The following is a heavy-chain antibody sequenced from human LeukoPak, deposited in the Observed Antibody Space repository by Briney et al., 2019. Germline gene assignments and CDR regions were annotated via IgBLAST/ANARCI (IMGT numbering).Heavy chain of an antibody. CDR1: GGSISSSSHY. CDR2: IHYSGST. CDR3: ARLNYYDSSGYYYAHYFDY. Sequence: PSETLSLTCTVSGGSISSSSHYWGWIRQPPGKGLEWIGSIHYSGSTYYNPSLKSRVTISVDTSKNQFSLKLSSVTAADTAVYYCARLNYYDSSGYYYAHYFDYWGQGTLVTVSS. V-gene: IGHV4-39*01. J-gene: IGHJ4*02. D-gene: IGHD3-22*01.